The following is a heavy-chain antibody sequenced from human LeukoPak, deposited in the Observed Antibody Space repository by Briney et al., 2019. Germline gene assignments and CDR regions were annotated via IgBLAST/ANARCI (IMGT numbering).Heavy chain of an antibody. V-gene: IGHV3-23*01. CDR2: ISGSGGST. D-gene: IGHD2-21*01. Sequence: GGSLRLSCAASGFTFSSYAMSWVRQAPGKGLEWVSAISGSGGSTYYADSVKGRFTISRDNSKNTLYLQMNSLRAEDTAVYYCARIRLRRRVIDGMDVWGQGTTVTVSS. CDR1: GFTFSSYA. J-gene: IGHJ6*02. CDR3: ARIRLRRRVIDGMDV.